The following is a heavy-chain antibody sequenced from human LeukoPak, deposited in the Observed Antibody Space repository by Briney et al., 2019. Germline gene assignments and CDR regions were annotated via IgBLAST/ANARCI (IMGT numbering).Heavy chain of an antibody. V-gene: IGHV4-59*01. CDR1: GGSISSYY. CDR3: ARGLGGGSSN. CDR2: IYYSGST. J-gene: IGHJ4*02. Sequence: SETLSLTCTVSGGSISSYYWSWIRQPPGKGLEWIGYIYYSGSTNYNPSLKSRVTISVDTSKNQFSLKLSSVTAADTAVYYCARGLGGGSSNWGQGTLVTVSS. D-gene: IGHD2-15*01.